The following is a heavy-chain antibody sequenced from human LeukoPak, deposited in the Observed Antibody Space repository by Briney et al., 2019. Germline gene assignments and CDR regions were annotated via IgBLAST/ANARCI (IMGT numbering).Heavy chain of an antibody. CDR2: IIPIFGTA. V-gene: IGHV1-69*05. J-gene: IGHJ5*02. D-gene: IGHD3-10*01. Sequence: SVKVSCKASGGTFSSYAISWVRQAPGQGLEWMGRIIPIFGTANYAQKFQGRVTITTDESTSTAYMELSSLRSEDTAVYYCARVGDYYGSGANWFDPWGQGTLVTVSS. CDR1: GGTFSSYA. CDR3: ARVGDYYGSGANWFDP.